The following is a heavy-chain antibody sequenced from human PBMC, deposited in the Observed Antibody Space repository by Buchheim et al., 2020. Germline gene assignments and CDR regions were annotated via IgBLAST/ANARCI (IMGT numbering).Heavy chain of an antibody. CDR2: ISGTGST. V-gene: IGHV3-23*01. CDR3: AKDRTNWPEVIDH. CDR1: GFTFRNFV. Sequence: EVQLLESGGALVQPGGSLRLSCEASGFTFRNFVMSWVRQAPGKGLEWVSGISGTGSTYDADSVRGRFTISRDNSKNTVYLQMDSLTAEDTAIYYCAKDRTNWPEVIDHWGQGTL. D-gene: IGHD1-1*01. J-gene: IGHJ4*02.